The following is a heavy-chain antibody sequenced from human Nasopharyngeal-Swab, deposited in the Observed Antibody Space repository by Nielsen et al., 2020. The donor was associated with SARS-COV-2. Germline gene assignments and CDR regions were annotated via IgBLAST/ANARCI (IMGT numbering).Heavy chain of an antibody. CDR2: INIDGSRT. V-gene: IGHV3-74*01. CDR1: GFTFTNYW. CDR3: ARVLDYYDSSGYDTWDVFAL. D-gene: IGHD3-22*01. Sequence: GESLKLSCAVSGFTFTNYWMHWVRRTPGKGLVWVSRINIDGSRTGYADSVKGRFTISRDNAKNTLFLQMNSLRAEDTAVYYCARVLDYYDSSGYDTWDVFALWGQGTMVTVSS. J-gene: IGHJ3*01.